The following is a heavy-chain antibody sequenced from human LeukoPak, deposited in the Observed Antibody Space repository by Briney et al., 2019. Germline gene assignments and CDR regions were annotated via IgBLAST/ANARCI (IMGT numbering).Heavy chain of an antibody. CDR3: ARLESVAGNNWLDP. V-gene: IGHV5-10-1*04. D-gene: IGHD6-19*01. CDR1: TYSLSSYW. J-gene: IGHJ5*02. CDR2: IDLSDSYT. Sequence: GESLKISCGHGTYSLSSYWITWVRQVPGKGREWMGRIDLSDSYTNYSPSFQGQVTISADKSFGTAYLQWSSLKASVTAIYYCARLESVAGNNWLDPWGQGTLVTVSS.